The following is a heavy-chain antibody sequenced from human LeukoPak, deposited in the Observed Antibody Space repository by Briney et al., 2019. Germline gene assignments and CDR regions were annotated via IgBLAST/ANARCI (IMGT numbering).Heavy chain of an antibody. D-gene: IGHD3-16*01. Sequence: ASVKVSCKASGGTFSSYAISWVRQAPGQGLEWMGWINTNTGNPTYAQGFTGRFVFSLDTSVSTAYLQISSLKAEDTAVYYCARARGAMGFGGPKVFDYWGQGTLVTVSS. V-gene: IGHV7-4-1*02. CDR3: ARARGAMGFGGPKVFDY. J-gene: IGHJ4*02. CDR2: INTNTGNP. CDR1: GGTFSSYA.